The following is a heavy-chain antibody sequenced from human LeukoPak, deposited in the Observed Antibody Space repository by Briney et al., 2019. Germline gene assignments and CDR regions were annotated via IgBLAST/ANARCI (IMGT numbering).Heavy chain of an antibody. CDR3: ARDNSYSGSYLEAFDI. CDR2: IYTSGST. J-gene: IGHJ3*02. D-gene: IGHD1-26*01. Sequence: PSQTLSLTCTVSGGSISSGSYYWSWIRQPAGKGLEWIGRIYTSGSTNYNPSLKSRVTISVDTSKNQFSLKLSPVTAANTAVYYCARDNSYSGSYLEAFDIWGQGTMVTVSS. V-gene: IGHV4-61*02. CDR1: GGSISSGSYY.